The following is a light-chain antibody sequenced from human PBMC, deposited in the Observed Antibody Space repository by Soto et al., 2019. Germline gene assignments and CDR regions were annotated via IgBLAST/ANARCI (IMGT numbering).Light chain of an antibody. Sequence: EIVLTQSPGTLSLSPGDRATLSCRASQSVSSSYVAWYQQKPGQAPSLLIYGASNRATGIPDMFSGGGSGTDFTLTISRLEPEDCAVYYCQQYGNSAMFTFGQGTKLEIK. J-gene: IGKJ2*01. CDR2: GAS. V-gene: IGKV3-20*01. CDR3: QQYGNSAMFT. CDR1: QSVSSSY.